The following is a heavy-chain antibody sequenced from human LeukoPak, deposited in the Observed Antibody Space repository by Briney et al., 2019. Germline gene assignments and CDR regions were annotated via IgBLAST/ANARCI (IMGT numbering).Heavy chain of an antibody. V-gene: IGHV1-18*01. CDR3: ARDSPDYYDSSGYGGFAYFDY. D-gene: IGHD3-22*01. Sequence: ASVRVSCKASGYTFTSYGISWVRQAPGQGLEWMGWISAYNGNTNYAQKLQGRVTMTTDTSTSTAYMELRSLRSDDTAVYYCARDSPDYYDSSGYGGFAYFDYWGQGTLVTVSS. CDR2: ISAYNGNT. J-gene: IGHJ4*02. CDR1: GYTFTSYG.